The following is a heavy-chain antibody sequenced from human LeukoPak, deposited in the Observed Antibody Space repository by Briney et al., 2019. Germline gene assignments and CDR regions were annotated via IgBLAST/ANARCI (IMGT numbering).Heavy chain of an antibody. Sequence: PSETLSLTCTVSGGSISSGSYYWSWIRQPAGKGLEWIGRIYTSGSTNYNPSLKSRVTISVDTSKNQFSLKLSSMTAADTAVYYCARHIWGGGVDPWGQGTLVTVSS. CDR2: IYTSGST. CDR1: GGSISSGSYY. CDR3: ARHIWGGGVDP. V-gene: IGHV4-61*02. J-gene: IGHJ5*02. D-gene: IGHD7-27*01.